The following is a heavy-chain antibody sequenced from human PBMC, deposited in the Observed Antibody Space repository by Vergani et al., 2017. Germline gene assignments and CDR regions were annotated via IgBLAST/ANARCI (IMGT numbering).Heavy chain of an antibody. Sequence: QLQLQESGPGLVKPSETLSLTCTVSGASISSSRYYWGWIRQPPGKGLEWIGSIYYSGSTNYNPSLKSRVTISVDTSKNQFSLKLSSVTAADTAVYYCARQVSYYDILTGYYYYYMDVWGKGTTVTVSS. V-gene: IGHV4-39*01. CDR3: ARQVSYYDILTGYYYYYMDV. J-gene: IGHJ6*03. CDR1: GASISSSRYY. CDR2: IYYSGST. D-gene: IGHD3-9*01.